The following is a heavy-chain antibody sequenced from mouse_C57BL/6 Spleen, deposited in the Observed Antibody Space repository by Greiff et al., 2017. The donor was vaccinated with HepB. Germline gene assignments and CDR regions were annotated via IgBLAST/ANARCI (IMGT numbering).Heavy chain of an antibody. CDR3: ARGGISNYVWFAY. D-gene: IGHD2-5*01. CDR2: IDPSDSYT. V-gene: IGHV1-69*01. Sequence: VQLQQPGAELVMPGASVKLSCKASGYTFTSYWMHWVKQRPGQGLEWIGEIDPSDSYTNYNQKFKGKSTLTVDKSSSTAYMQLSSLTSEDSAVYYCARGGISNYVWFAYWGQGTLVTVSA. CDR1: GYTFTSYW. J-gene: IGHJ3*01.